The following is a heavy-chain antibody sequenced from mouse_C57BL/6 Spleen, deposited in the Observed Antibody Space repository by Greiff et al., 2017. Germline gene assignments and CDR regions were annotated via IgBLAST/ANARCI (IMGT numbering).Heavy chain of an antibody. J-gene: IGHJ3*01. V-gene: IGHV1-50*01. CDR2: IDPSDSYT. Sequence: QVQLQQPGAELVKPGASVKLSCKASGYTFTSYWMQWVKQRPGQGLEWIGEIDPSDSYTNYNQKFKGKATLTVDTSSSTAYMQLSSLTSEDSAVYYCAILRFAYWGQGTLVTVSA. CDR1: GYTFTSYW. CDR3: AILRFAY.